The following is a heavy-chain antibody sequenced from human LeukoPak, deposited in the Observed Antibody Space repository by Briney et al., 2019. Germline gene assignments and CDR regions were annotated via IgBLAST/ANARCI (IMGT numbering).Heavy chain of an antibody. J-gene: IGHJ4*02. V-gene: IGHV4-30-2*01. CDR1: GGSVSSGGYS. Sequence: SETLSLTCVVSGGSVSSGGYSWNWIRQPPGKDLEWIGYIYHSGSAYYNPSLKSRVTISVDRSTNQFALKMSSVTAADTAVYYCARENSGSYREFDYWGQGTLVTVSS. CDR2: IYHSGSA. D-gene: IGHD1-26*01. CDR3: ARENSGSYREFDY.